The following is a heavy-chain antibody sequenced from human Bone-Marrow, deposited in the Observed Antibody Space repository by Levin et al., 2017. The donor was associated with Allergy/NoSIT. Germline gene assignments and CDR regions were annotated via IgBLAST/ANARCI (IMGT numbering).Heavy chain of an antibody. V-gene: IGHV3-23*01. Sequence: GASVKVSCAASGFTFVSYPMSWVRQAPGKGLEWVSGIDWDGGATYYSSSVKGRFTVSRDNSKNTLFLQMDSLSADDTAVYFCARGLQSFYFDQWGQGAQVVVSS. J-gene: IGHJ4*02. CDR1: GFTFVSYP. CDR2: IDWDGGAT. CDR3: ARGLQSFYFDQ.